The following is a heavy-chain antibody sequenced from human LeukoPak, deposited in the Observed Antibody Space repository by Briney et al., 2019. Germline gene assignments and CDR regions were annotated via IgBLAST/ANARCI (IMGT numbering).Heavy chain of an antibody. CDR1: GYTFTSYG. J-gene: IGHJ6*03. Sequence: ASVKVSCKASGYTFTSYGISRVRQAPRQGLKGMGWISAYNGNTNYAQKLQGRVTMTTDTSTSTAYMELRSLRSDDTAVYYCARGSSSLGYYYYYYMDVWGKGTTVTVSS. CDR2: ISAYNGNT. CDR3: ARGSSSLGYYYYYYMDV. V-gene: IGHV1-18*01. D-gene: IGHD6-6*01.